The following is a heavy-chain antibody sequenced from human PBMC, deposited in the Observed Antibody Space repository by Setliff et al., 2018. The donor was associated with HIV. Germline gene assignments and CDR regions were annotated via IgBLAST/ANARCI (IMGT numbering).Heavy chain of an antibody. V-gene: IGHV4-34*01. Sequence: TSETLSLTCALYGGSFSDYYRSWIRQPPGMGLEWIGEVNRGRRTNYNSSLKSRVTISIDTSRNQFSLTVSSVTAADAAVYYCAREIPYSYGGRGHPLWGQGTLVTVSS. CDR1: GGSFSDYY. J-gene: IGHJ4*02. CDR2: VNRGRRT. CDR3: AREIPYSYGGRGHPL. D-gene: IGHD3-22*01.